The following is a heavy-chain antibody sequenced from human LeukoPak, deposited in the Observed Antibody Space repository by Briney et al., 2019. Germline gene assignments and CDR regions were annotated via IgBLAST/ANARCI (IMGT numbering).Heavy chain of an antibody. CDR1: GDIVSSNSAA. CDR2: TYYGSKWYY. CDR3: ARDPVGGSTIFDY. V-gene: IGHV6-1*01. J-gene: IGHJ4*02. D-gene: IGHD1-26*01. Sequence: SQTLSLTCAISGDIVSSNSAAWNWIRQSPSRGLEWLGRTYYGSKWYYDYAVAVKSRISINPDTSKNQFSLQLSSVTPEDTAVYYCARDPVGGSTIFDYWGQGTLVTVSS.